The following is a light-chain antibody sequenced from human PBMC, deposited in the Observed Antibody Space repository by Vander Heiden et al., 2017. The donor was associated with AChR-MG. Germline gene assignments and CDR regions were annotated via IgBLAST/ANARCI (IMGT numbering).Light chain of an antibody. J-gene: IGKJ1*01. V-gene: IGKV3D-20*01. Sequence: VLTQSPATLSLSPGERATLSCGASQSVSRNYLAWYQQKPGLAPRLVMYDVSSRATGIPDRFSGSGSGTDFTLTITRLEPEDFAVYYCQQDGTTPKTFGQGTKVEIK. CDR3: QQDGTTPKT. CDR1: QSVSRNY. CDR2: DVS.